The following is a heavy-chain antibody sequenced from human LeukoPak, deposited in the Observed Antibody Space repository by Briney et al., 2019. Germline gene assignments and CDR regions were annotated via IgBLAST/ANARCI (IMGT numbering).Heavy chain of an antibody. J-gene: IGHJ4*02. D-gene: IGHD4-17*01. CDR1: GGSISNYY. CDR3: ARDSTPYGHSGY. CDR2: IYYSGTT. V-gene: IGHV4-59*01. Sequence: PSETLSLTCTVSGGSISNYYWSWIRQPPGKGLEWIGYIYYSGTTNFNLSLKSRVMISVDTSKNQFSLRLTSVTAADTAVYYCARDSTPYGHSGYWGQGTLVTVSP.